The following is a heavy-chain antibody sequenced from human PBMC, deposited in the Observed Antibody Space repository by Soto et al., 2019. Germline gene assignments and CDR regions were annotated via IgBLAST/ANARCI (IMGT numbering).Heavy chain of an antibody. CDR1: GGSVSSGSYY. V-gene: IGHV4-61*01. D-gene: IGHD5-18*01. CDR3: ARDPGYSYGVD. J-gene: IGHJ4*02. Sequence: SETRLTCTVSGGSVSSGSYYWSWIRQPPGKGLEWIGYIYYSGSTNYNPSLKSRVTISVDTSKNQFSLKLSSVTAADTAVYYCARDPGYSYGVDWGQGTLVTVSS. CDR2: IYYSGST.